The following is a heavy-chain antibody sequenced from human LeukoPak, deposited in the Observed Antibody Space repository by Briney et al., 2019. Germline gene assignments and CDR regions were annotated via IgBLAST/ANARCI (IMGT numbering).Heavy chain of an antibody. CDR1: GFTFSSYE. CDR3: ARERLPKAIPPSYGMDV. CDR2: ISSSGSTI. D-gene: IGHD5-12*01. V-gene: IGHV3-48*03. J-gene: IGHJ6*04. Sequence: PGGSLRLSCAASGFTFSSYEMNWVRQAPGKGLEWVSYISSSGSTIYYADSVKGRFTISRDNAKNSLYLQMISLRAEDTAVYYCARERLPKAIPPSYGMDVWGKGTTVTVSS.